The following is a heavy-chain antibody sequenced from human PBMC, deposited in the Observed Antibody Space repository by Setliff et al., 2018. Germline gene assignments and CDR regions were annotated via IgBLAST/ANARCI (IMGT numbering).Heavy chain of an antibody. CDR3: ARDLGARYCSGGSCSHYYYYYYMDV. D-gene: IGHD2-15*01. CDR1: GFTVTSNY. CDR2: IYTGGST. J-gene: IGHJ6*03. Sequence: LRLSCAASGFTVTSNYMSWVRQAPGKGLEWVSVIYTGGSTYYADSVKGRFTISRDNSKNTLYLQMNSLRAEDTAVYYCARDLGARYCSGGSCSHYYYYYYMDVWGKGTTVTVSS. V-gene: IGHV3-53*01.